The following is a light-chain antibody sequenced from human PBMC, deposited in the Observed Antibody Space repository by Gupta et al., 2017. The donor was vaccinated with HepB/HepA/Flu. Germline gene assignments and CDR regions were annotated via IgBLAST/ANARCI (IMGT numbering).Light chain of an antibody. CDR3: STWDSSLSVRV. V-gene: IGLV10-54*04. Sequence: QAGLPQPPSVSKDLRQTATLTCTGNSNNVGNQGAAWLQQHQGHPPKLLSYRNNNRPSGISERFSASRSGNTASLTITGLQPEDEADYYCSTWDSSLSVRVFGGGTKLTVL. J-gene: IGLJ3*02. CDR1: SNNVGNQG. CDR2: RNN.